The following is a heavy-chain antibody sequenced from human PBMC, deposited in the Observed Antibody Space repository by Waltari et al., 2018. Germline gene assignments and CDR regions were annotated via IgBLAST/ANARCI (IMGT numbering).Heavy chain of an antibody. CDR1: GLSFNTYN. CDR2: IRNTGAYR. J-gene: IGHJ4*02. V-gene: IGHV3-21*02. CDR3: ATGGWGFFLGY. Sequence: EVQLVESGGGLVRPGGSLRLSCAASGLSFNTYNMNWVRQAPGKGLEWVSSIRNTGAYRHYADSVKGRFTISRDNAKNSLYLQLSSLRAEDTAMYYCATGGWGFFLGYWGQGTLVTVSS. D-gene: IGHD7-27*01.